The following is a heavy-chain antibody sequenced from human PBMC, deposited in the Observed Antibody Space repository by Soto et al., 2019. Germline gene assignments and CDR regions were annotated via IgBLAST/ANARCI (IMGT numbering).Heavy chain of an antibody. J-gene: IGHJ3*02. D-gene: IGHD6-19*01. V-gene: IGHV4-4*02. CDR1: GASISSDNW. Sequence: QVQLQESGPGLVKPSGTLSLTCAVSGASISSDNWWSWVRQSPGKGLEWIGEIYHSGSTNYNPSLKGRVTVSIDKSTKHFSLKLTSVTAADTAVYYCARDLGIAVAARRAFDIWGQGTMVTVSS. CDR2: IYHSGST. CDR3: ARDLGIAVAARRAFDI.